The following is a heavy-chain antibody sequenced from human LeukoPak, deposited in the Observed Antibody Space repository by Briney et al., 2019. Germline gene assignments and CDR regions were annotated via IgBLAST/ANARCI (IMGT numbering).Heavy chain of an antibody. J-gene: IGHJ4*02. Sequence: PSETLSLTYSLCGGSITVAYTGSVRQPPGKGLEWIGYVYYSGSTSYNPSLKSRVTISVDTSKNQFSLEVTSEASADTAVQYCARGHLVFAYWGQGTLGTVSS. V-gene: IGHV4-59*01. CDR2: VYYSGST. CDR1: GGSITVAY. D-gene: IGHD6-6*01. CDR3: ARGHLVFAY.